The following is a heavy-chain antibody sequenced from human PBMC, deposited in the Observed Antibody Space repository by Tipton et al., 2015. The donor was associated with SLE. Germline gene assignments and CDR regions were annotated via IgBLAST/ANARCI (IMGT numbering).Heavy chain of an antibody. CDR1: GGSIGPYF. V-gene: IGHV4-59*01. D-gene: IGHD6-19*01. J-gene: IGHJ4*02. CDR2: IYFDGNS. CDR3: ARGVAERLGLDF. Sequence: TLSLTCTVSGGSIGPYFLHWIRQSPGKALEWIGYIYFDGNSNGRGNYNPSLKSRVTMSVDPSKMQFSLNLNSVTAADTALYCCARGVAERLGLDFWGQGSLVTVSS.